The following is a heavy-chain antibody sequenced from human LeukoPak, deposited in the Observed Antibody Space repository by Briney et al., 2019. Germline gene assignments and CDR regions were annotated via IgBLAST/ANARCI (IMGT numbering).Heavy chain of an antibody. D-gene: IGHD2-2*01. Sequence: PGGSLRLSCAASGFTLSSYAMSWVRQAPGKGLEWVSAISGSGGSTYYADSVKGRFTISRDNSKNTLYLQMNSLRAEDTAVYYCAKDEWYCSSTSCSYFDYWGQGTLVTVSS. CDR3: AKDEWYCSSTSCSYFDY. CDR2: ISGSGGST. CDR1: GFTLSSYA. V-gene: IGHV3-23*01. J-gene: IGHJ4*02.